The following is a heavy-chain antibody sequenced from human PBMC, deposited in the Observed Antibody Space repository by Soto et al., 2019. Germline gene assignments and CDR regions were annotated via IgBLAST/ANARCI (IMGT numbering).Heavy chain of an antibody. CDR2: IYHSGST. CDR1: GGSISSGGYS. D-gene: IGHD2-21*02. CDR3: ARFLIFGSYYDY. J-gene: IGHJ4*02. Sequence: QLQLQESGSGLVKPSQTLSLTCAVSGGSISSGGYSWSWIRQPPGKGLEWIGYIYHSGSTYYNPSLKRRVTISVDRSENQFSLKLSSVTAADTAVYYCARFLIFGSYYDYWGQGTLVTVSS. V-gene: IGHV4-30-2*01.